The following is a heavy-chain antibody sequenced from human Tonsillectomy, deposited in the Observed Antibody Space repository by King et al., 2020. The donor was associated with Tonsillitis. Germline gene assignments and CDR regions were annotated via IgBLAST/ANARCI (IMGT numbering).Heavy chain of an antibody. J-gene: IGHJ6*02. CDR1: GYSFTNYW. D-gene: IGHD5-24*01. V-gene: IGHV5-10-1*01. Sequence: QLVQSGAEVKKPGESLRISCKGSGYSFTNYWITWVRQMPGKGLEWMGRIDPSDSYTNYSPSFQGHVTISTDKSISTAYLQWSSLTASDTAMYYCARLIGATKNYYYYGMDVWGQGTTVTVSS. CDR2: IDPSDSYT. CDR3: ARLIGATKNYYYYGMDV.